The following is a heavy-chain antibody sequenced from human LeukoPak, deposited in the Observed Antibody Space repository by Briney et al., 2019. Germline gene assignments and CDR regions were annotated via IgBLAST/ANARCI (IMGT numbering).Heavy chain of an antibody. CDR3: ARTVGATRPVDY. V-gene: IGHV3-23*01. Sequence: GGSLRLSCAASGFTLNNYAMSWVRQAPGKGLEWVSIIDNSGGSTYYADSVKGRFTISRDLSKNTLYLQMNSLRAEDTAVYYCARTVGATRPVDYWGQGTLVTVSS. D-gene: IGHD1-26*01. CDR2: IDNSGGST. J-gene: IGHJ4*02. CDR1: GFTLNNYA.